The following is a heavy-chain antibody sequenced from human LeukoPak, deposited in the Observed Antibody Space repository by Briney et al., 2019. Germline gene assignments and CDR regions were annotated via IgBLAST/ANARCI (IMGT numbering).Heavy chain of an antibody. V-gene: IGHV3-13*01. CDR3: ARDRITMVRGVINYYGMDV. CDR2: IGTAGDT. D-gene: IGHD3-10*01. J-gene: IGHJ6*02. Sequence: GGSLRLSCAASGFTFSSYDMHWVRHATGKGLEWVSAIGTAGDTYYPGSVKGRFTISRENAKNSLYLQMNSLRAGDTAVYYCARDRITMVRGVINYYGMDVWGQGTTVTVSS. CDR1: GFTFSSYD.